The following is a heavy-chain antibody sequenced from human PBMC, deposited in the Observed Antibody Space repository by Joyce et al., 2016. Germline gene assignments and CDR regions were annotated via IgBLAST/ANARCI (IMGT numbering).Heavy chain of an antibody. CDR3: ARSSYTNGIFDY. V-gene: IGHV3-21*01. CDR1: GFTFSSYS. D-gene: IGHD2-8*01. Sequence: EVQLVESGGGLVKPGGSLRLFCAASGFTFSSYSMSWVRQAPGKGLEWVASLSSSSSYIKYTDSVKGRFTISRDNAKNSLYLQMNSLRVEDTAVYYCARSSYTNGIFDYWGQGTLVTVSS. J-gene: IGHJ4*02. CDR2: LSSSSSYI.